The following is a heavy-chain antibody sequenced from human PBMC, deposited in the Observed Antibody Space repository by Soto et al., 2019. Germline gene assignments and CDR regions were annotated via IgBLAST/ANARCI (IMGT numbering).Heavy chain of an antibody. D-gene: IGHD4-17*01. Sequence: GASVKVSCKASGYTFTSYAMHWVRQAPGQRLEWMGWINAGNGNTKYSQKFQGRVTITRDTSASTAYMELSSLRSEDTAVYYCAREGIPYGDYVDAFDIWGQGTMVTVSS. J-gene: IGHJ3*02. V-gene: IGHV1-3*01. CDR2: INAGNGNT. CDR1: GYTFTSYA. CDR3: AREGIPYGDYVDAFDI.